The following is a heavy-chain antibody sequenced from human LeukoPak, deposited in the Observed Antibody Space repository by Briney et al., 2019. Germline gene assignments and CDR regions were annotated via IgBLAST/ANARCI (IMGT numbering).Heavy chain of an antibody. V-gene: IGHV4-4*07. CDR1: GGSISTYY. CDR2: IYTSGST. J-gene: IGHJ4*02. CDR3: SRENGAFSPFGY. D-gene: IGHD2-8*01. Sequence: PSETLSLTCTVSGGSISTYYWTWIRQPAGKGLEWIGRIYTSGSTNYHPSLKSRVTMSVDTSKNQFSLKLSSVTAADTAVYYCSRENGAFSPFGYWGQGTLVTVPS.